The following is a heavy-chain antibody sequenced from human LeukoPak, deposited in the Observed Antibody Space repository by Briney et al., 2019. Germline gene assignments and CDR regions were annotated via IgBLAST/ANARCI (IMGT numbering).Heavy chain of an antibody. V-gene: IGHV3-7*03. D-gene: IGHD6-13*01. Sequence: GGSLRLSCEGSAFIFSGHWMNWVRQTPGKGLEWVASIKEDGSERQYVDSVKGRFSISRDNTKGSLFLQLNSLRAEDTAVYYCAKDYLGSSNAFDVWGRGTMVTVSP. CDR1: AFIFSGHW. CDR2: IKEDGSER. CDR3: AKDYLGSSNAFDV. J-gene: IGHJ3*01.